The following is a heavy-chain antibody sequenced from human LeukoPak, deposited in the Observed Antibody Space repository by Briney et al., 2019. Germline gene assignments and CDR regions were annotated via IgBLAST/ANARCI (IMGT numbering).Heavy chain of an antibody. CDR1: GYTFTGYY. CDR3: ARDEAGTSGFDY. J-gene: IGHJ4*02. Sequence: ASVKVSCKASGYTFTGYYMHWVRQAPGQGLEWMGWINPNSGGTNYAQEFQGRVTMTRDTSISTAYMELSRLRSDDTAVYYCARDEAGTSGFDYWGQGTLVTVSS. D-gene: IGHD6-13*01. V-gene: IGHV1-2*02. CDR2: INPNSGGT.